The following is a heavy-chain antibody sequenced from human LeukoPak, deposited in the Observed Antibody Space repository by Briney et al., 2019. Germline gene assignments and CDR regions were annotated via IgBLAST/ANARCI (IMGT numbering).Heavy chain of an antibody. CDR1: GYTFTGYY. D-gene: IGHD3-10*01. CDR3: ATYYHGSGSYYRRRFWFDP. Sequence: ASVKVSCKASGYTFTGYYMHWVRQAPGQGLEWMGWINPNSGGTNYAQKFQGRVTMTRDTSISTAYMELSRLRSDDTAVYYCATYYHGSGSYYRRRFWFDPWGQGTLVTVSS. CDR2: INPNSGGT. J-gene: IGHJ5*02. V-gene: IGHV1-2*02.